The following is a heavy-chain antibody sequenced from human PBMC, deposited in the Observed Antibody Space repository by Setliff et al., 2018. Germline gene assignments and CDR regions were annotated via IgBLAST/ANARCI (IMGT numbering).Heavy chain of an antibody. Sequence: SVKVSCKASGYTLTNYPIHWLRQAPGQRPEWMGWINVGNGNTKYSQEFQGRVTLTRDTSASTAYVELSSLTSEDMAVYYCARQGGNYYFQYWGQGTLVTVSS. J-gene: IGHJ4*02. CDR1: GYTLTNYP. D-gene: IGHD3-16*01. CDR3: ARQGGNYYFQY. V-gene: IGHV1-3*03. CDR2: INVGNGNT.